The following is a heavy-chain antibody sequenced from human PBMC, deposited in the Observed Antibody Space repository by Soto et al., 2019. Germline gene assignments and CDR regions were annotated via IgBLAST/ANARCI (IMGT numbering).Heavy chain of an antibody. J-gene: IGHJ6*02. CDR3: ARDRNSGWFYMDV. Sequence: QVQLVESGGGVVQPGRSLRLSCVGSGFPFWHYGMHWVRQAPSKGLEWVAVIWSDGNKESYADSVKGRFAISQDNSKDMLYLEMNSPRVEDTAVYFCARDRNSGWFYMDVWGQGTTFSVPS. CDR1: GFPFWHYG. CDR2: IWSDGNKE. V-gene: IGHV3-33*01. D-gene: IGHD6-19*01.